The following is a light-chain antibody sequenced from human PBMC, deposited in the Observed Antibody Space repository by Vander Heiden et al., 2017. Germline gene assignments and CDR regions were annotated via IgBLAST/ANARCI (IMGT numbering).Light chain of an antibody. CDR1: RSNIGNNP. Sequence: QSVLTQPPSASGTPGQRDTISCSGSRSNIGNNPVNWYQQRPGTAPKLLIYTNNQRPSGVPDRFSGSRSGTSASLAISGLQSEDEADYYCAAWDDSLSVLGFGGGTTLTVL. J-gene: IGLJ2*01. CDR2: TNN. CDR3: AAWDDSLSVLG. V-gene: IGLV1-44*01.